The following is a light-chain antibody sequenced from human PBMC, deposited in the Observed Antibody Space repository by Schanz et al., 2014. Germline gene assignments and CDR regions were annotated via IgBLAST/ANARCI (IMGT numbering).Light chain of an antibody. CDR1: SSNIGAGYD. CDR3: SSYAGSNNLL. CDR2: GNS. Sequence: QSVLTQPPSLSGAPGQRVTISCAGDSSNIGAGYDVHWYQQLPGTAPKLLIYGNSNRPSGVPDRFSGSKSGTSASLAITGLHTEDEADYYCSSYAGSNNLLFGGGTKLTVL. J-gene: IGLJ2*01. V-gene: IGLV1-40*01.